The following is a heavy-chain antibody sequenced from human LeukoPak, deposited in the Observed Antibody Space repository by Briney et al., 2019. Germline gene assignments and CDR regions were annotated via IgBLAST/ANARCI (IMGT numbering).Heavy chain of an antibody. CDR1: GGSFSGYY. CDR2: INHSGST. D-gene: IGHD2-2*01. Sequence: NPSETLSLTCAVYGGSFSGYYWSWIRQPPGKGLEWIGEINHSGSTNYNPSLKSRVTISVDTSKNQFSLKLSSVTAADTAVYYCARVGNVVVPAAGASDIWGQGTMVTVSS. V-gene: IGHV4-34*01. CDR3: ARVGNVVVPAAGASDI. J-gene: IGHJ3*02.